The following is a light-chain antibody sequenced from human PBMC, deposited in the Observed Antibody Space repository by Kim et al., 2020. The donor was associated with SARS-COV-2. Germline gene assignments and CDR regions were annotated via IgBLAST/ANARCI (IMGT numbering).Light chain of an antibody. CDR1: QSISTS. CDR2: QAS. CDR3: QQYNIYWT. Sequence: DIQMTQSPSTLSASVGDRVTITCRASQSISTSLAWYQQKPGKAPKLLIHQASNLESGVPSTFSGSGSGTEFTLTISSLQPDDFATYYCQQYNIYWTFGQGTKVDIK. J-gene: IGKJ1*01. V-gene: IGKV1-5*03.